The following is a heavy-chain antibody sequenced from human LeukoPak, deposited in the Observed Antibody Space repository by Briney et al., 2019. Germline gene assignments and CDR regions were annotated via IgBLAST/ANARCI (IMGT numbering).Heavy chain of an antibody. J-gene: IGHJ4*02. V-gene: IGHV4-59*08. Sequence: SETLSLTCTVSGGSISSYYWSWIRQPPGKGLEWIGYNYYSGSTNYIPSLTSRVTISVDTSKNQFSLKLTSVTAADTAVYYCARHLRGYSYGPFDYWGQGTLVTVSS. CDR1: GGSISSYY. D-gene: IGHD5-18*01. CDR2: NYYSGST. CDR3: ARHLRGYSYGPFDY.